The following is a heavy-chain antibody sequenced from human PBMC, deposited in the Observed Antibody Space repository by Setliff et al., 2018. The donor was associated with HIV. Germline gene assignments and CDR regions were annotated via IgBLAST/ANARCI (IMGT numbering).Heavy chain of an antibody. CDR2: ISASGGSA. V-gene: IGHV3-23*01. J-gene: IGHJ4*02. Sequence: ETLSLTCTVSGYSLSSGYYWGWVRQAPGKGLEWVLGISASGGSAYYADSVKGRFTISRDNSKNTLYLQMNSLRAEDTAVYYCAKDVNYDSSGYDYWGQGTLVTVSS. D-gene: IGHD3-22*01. CDR1: GYSLSSGYY. CDR3: AKDVNYDSSGYDY.